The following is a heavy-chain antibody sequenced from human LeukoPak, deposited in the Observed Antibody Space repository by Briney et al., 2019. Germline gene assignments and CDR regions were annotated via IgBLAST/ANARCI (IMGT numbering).Heavy chain of an antibody. Sequence: GGSLRLSCVASDFNFRSNWMDWVRQAPGEGLEWAANIKGAGSEKNYVDSVKGRFSISRDNAKNSLYLEMNSLRAEDTGVYYCAKEGDWNLDYWGQGALVTVSS. CDR2: IKGAGSEK. D-gene: IGHD1-1*01. CDR3: AKEGDWNLDY. V-gene: IGHV3-7*04. J-gene: IGHJ4*02. CDR1: DFNFRSNW.